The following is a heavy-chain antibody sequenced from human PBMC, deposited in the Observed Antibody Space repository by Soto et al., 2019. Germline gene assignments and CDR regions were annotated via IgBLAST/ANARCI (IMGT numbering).Heavy chain of an antibody. CDR2: IYWDDGK. D-gene: IGHD3-10*01. CDR3: ANSPAPRVYFQH. Sequence: SGPTLVNPTQTLTLTCVFSGFSLNTGGVTVGWIRQPPGKALEWVALIYWDDGKRYSPSLKSRLTITKETSRNQVVLTMTNVDPEDTATSFCANSPAPRVYFQHWGEGTLVTVSS. J-gene: IGHJ1*01. V-gene: IGHV2-5*02. CDR1: GFSLNTGGVT.